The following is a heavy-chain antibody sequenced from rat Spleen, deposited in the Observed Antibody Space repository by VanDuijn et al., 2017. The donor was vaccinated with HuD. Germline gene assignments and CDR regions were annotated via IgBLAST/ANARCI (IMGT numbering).Heavy chain of an antibody. Sequence: EVQLVESGGGLVQPGRSLKLSCAASGFTFSDYYMAWVRQAPKKGLEWVASISYEGSSTYYGDSVKGRFTISRDNAKSTLYLQMNSLRSEDTATYYCARHQRGRMDAWGQGASVTVSS. V-gene: IGHV5-22*01. D-gene: IGHD4-3*01. CDR1: GFTFSDYY. J-gene: IGHJ4*01. CDR2: ISYEGSST. CDR3: ARHQRGRMDA.